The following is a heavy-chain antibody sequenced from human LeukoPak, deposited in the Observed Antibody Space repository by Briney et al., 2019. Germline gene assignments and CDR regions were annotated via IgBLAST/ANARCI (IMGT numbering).Heavy chain of an antibody. CDR2: IYSGGST. J-gene: IGHJ4*02. CDR1: GFTVSSNY. CDR3: ARQKYQLLSIDY. V-gene: IGHV3-53*01. D-gene: IGHD2-2*01. Sequence: GGSLRLSCAASGFTVSSNYMSWVRQAPGKGLEWVSVIYSGGSTYYAASVKGRFTISRDNSKNTLYLQMNSLRAEDTAVYYCARQKYQLLSIDYWGQGTLVTVSS.